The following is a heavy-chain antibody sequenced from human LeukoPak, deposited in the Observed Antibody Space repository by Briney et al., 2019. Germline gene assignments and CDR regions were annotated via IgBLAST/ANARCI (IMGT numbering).Heavy chain of an antibody. CDR3: AGTRRYCSGGSCDNWFDP. Sequence: SETLSLTRTVSGGSISSDTYCRSWIRHPAGEGLEWIRRIYASGNSNYNASLKSRVTISIDTSNNQFSLRLSSVIASDTAVYYCAGTRRYCSGGSCDNWFDPWGQGTLVTVSS. V-gene: IGHV4-61*02. CDR2: IYASGNS. D-gene: IGHD2-15*01. CDR1: GGSISSDTYC. J-gene: IGHJ5*02.